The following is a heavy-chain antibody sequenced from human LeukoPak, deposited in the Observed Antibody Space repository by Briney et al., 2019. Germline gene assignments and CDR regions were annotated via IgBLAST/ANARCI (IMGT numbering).Heavy chain of an antibody. CDR2: MYISRST. Sequence: SETLSLTCTVSGGSINSYYWSWIRQPAVKGLEWIGRMYISRSTDYNPSLRSRVIMSLDRSKNQFSLQLTSVTAADTAVYYCARESRIVEGDGYYMDVWGKGTTVTISS. D-gene: IGHD1-26*01. CDR1: GGSINSYY. J-gene: IGHJ6*03. CDR3: ARESRIVEGDGYYMDV. V-gene: IGHV4-4*07.